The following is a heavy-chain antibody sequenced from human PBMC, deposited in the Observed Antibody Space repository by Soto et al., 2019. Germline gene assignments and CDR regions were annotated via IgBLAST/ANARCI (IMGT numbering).Heavy chain of an antibody. CDR3: ARDLDEWELPMPPPAYYYYGMDV. J-gene: IGHJ6*02. D-gene: IGHD1-26*01. CDR2: ISSSSSYI. V-gene: IGHV3-21*01. Sequence: GGSLRLSCAASGFTFSSYSMNWVRQAPGKGLEWVSSISSSSSYIYYADSVKGRFTISRDNAKNSLYLQMNSLRAEDTAVYYCARDLDEWELPMPPPAYYYYGMDVWGQGTTITVSS. CDR1: GFTFSSYS.